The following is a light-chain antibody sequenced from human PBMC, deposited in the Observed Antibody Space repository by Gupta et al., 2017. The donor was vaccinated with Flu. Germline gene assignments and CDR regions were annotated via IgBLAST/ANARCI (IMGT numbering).Light chain of an antibody. CDR3: MQALQTPS. CDR1: QSLLHSNGYNY. CDR2: LGS. Sequence: IVMTQSPLSLPVTPGEPASISCRSSQSLLHSNGYNYLDWYLQKPGQSPQLLIYLGSNRASGVPDRFSGSGSGTDFTLKISRVEAEDVGVYYCMQALQTPSFSQGTKVEIK. J-gene: IGKJ1*01. V-gene: IGKV2-28*01.